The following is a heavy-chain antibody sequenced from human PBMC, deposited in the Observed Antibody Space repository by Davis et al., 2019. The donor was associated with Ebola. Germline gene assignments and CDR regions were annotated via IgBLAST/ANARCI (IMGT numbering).Heavy chain of an antibody. CDR2: INPNSGNT. CDR3: ARDYGDYGSYFDY. D-gene: IGHD4-17*01. CDR1: GYTFTGYD. J-gene: IGHJ4*02. Sequence: ASVKVSCKASGYTFTGYDINWVRQATGQGLEWMGWINPNSGNTGYAQKFQGRVTMTRENSISTAYMELSSLTSEDTAVYYCARDYGDYGSYFDYWGQGTLVTVST. V-gene: IGHV1-8*01.